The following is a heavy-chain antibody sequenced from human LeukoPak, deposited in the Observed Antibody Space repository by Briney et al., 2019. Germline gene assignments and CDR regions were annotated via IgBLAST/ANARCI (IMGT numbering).Heavy chain of an antibody. J-gene: IGHJ4*02. Sequence: GGSLRLSCAASGFTFSSYGMHWVRQAPGKGLEWVAFIWYDGSNKYYADSVKGRFTISRDNSKNTLYLQMNSLRAEDTAVYYCAKDQDSTSAGDYWGQGTLVTVSP. D-gene: IGHD2-2*01. CDR3: AKDQDSTSAGDY. CDR1: GFTFSSYG. V-gene: IGHV3-30*02. CDR2: IWYDGSNK.